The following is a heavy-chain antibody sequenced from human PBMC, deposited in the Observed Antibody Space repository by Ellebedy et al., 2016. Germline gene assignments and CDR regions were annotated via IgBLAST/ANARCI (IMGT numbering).Heavy chain of an antibody. CDR2: ISTNGDGT. CDR3: ARYASTSSYDC. CDR1: GFTFSSYG. D-gene: IGHD2-2*01. J-gene: IGHJ4*02. V-gene: IGHV3-64*01. Sequence: GESLKISCAASGFTFSSYGMHWVRQAPGKGLEYVSAISTNGDGTYYANSVKGRFSISRDNSKNTLYLQMGSLRADDMAVYYCARYASTSSYDCWGQGTLVTVSS.